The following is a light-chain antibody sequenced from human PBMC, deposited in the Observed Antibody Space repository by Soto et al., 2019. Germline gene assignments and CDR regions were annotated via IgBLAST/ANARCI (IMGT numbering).Light chain of an antibody. Sequence: EIVMTQSPATLSVSPGERATLSCRASQSISNKLAWYQQKPGQAPRLLIYDASTRATGIPARFSGSGSGTQFTLTISSLQSEDFVLYYCQQFNNWPPITFGQGTRLEIK. CDR2: DAS. V-gene: IGKV3-15*01. J-gene: IGKJ5*01. CDR1: QSISNK. CDR3: QQFNNWPPIT.